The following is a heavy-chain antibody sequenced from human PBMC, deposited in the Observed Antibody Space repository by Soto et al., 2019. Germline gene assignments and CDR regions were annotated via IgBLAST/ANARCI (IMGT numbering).Heavy chain of an antibody. CDR1: SGSISSSNW. CDR3: ARAQSGSTSYYYYMDV. J-gene: IGHJ6*03. V-gene: IGHV4-4*02. Sequence: QVQLQESGPGLVKPSGTLSLTCAVSSGSISSSNWWSWVRQPPGKGLEWIGEIYHSGSTNYNPSLKSRVTISVDKSKNQFSLKLSSVTAADTAVYYCARAQSGSTSYYYYMDVWGKGTTVTVSS. CDR2: IYHSGST. D-gene: IGHD2-2*01.